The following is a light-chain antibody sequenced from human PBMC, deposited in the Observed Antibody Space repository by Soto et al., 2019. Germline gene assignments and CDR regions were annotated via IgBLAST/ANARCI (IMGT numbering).Light chain of an antibody. V-gene: IGLV1-44*01. CDR3: STWDVSLNGWV. J-gene: IGLJ3*02. Sequence: QSVLTQPPSASATPGQRVTISCSGSSSNIASRSVYWYQQLPGTAPKLLMYSTDLRPSGVPDRFSGSKSGTTASLAISGVQSEAEADYYCSTWDVSLNGWVFGVGTKLTVL. CDR1: SSNIASRS. CDR2: STD.